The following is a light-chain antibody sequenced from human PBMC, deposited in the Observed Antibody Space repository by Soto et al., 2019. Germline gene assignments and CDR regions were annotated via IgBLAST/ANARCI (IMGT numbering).Light chain of an antibody. CDR3: MQGTHWPYT. CDR1: QSLVYSNGVTY. V-gene: IGKV2-30*01. J-gene: IGKJ2*01. Sequence: DVVMTQSPLSLAVTLGQPASISCRCSQSLVYSNGVTYLSWFQQRPGQSPRRLIHKVSNRDSGVPDRFSGSASGTDFTLKISRVEAEDVGVYYCMQGTHWPYTFGQGTKLEIK. CDR2: KVS.